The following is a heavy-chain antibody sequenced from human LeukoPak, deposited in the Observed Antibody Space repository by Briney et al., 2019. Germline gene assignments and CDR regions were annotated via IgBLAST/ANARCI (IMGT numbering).Heavy chain of an antibody. J-gene: IGHJ5*02. V-gene: IGHV1-2*02. CDR3: AREGSLYDSGNYYLSWFDP. CDR1: GYTFTGYY. CDR2: INPNSGGT. D-gene: IGHD3-22*01. Sequence: ASVKVSCKASGYTFTGYYMHWVRQAPGQGLEWMGWINPNSGGTNYAQNLQDRVTMTTDTSTTTAYMELRRLTSDDTAVYSCAREGSLYDSGNYYLSWFDPWGQGTLLTVSS.